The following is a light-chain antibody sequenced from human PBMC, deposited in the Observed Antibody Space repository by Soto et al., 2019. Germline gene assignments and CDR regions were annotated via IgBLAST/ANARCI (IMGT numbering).Light chain of an antibody. CDR3: SSYTTRNTEV. CDR1: SSDVGAFNY. Sequence: QSLLTQPASVSGSPGQSISISCIGNSSDVGAFNYVSWYQHHPGKAPQLIIYDVTSRPSGVSNRFSASKSGNTASLTISGLQAEDEADYYCSSYTTRNTEVFGTGTKVTVL. J-gene: IGLJ1*01. CDR2: DVT. V-gene: IGLV2-14*03.